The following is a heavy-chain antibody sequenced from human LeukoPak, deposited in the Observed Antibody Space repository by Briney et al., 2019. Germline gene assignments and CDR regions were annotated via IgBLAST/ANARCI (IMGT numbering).Heavy chain of an antibody. J-gene: IGHJ4*02. CDR2: ISICGSTI. V-gene: IGHV3-11*01. D-gene: IGHD5-24*01. CDR3: APSRDAYNFPHFFEY. CDR1: GFTFSDYY. Sequence: GGSLRLSCAASGFTFSDYYMSWIRQAQGKGLEWDSYISICGSTIYYANSVMGRCTISRDNAKNSLYLQMKSLRAEDTAVYYCAPSRDAYNFPHFFEYWGQGTLVTVSS.